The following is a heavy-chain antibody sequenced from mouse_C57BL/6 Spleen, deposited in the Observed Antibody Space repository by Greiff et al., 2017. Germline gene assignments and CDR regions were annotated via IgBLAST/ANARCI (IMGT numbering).Heavy chain of an antibody. D-gene: IGHD2-12*01. J-gene: IGHJ1*03. CDR3: ARSYGGRYFDV. CDR2: ISSGSSTI. Sequence: EVKLMESGGGLVKPGGSLKLSCAASGFTFSDYGMHWVRQAPEKGLEWVAYISSGSSTIYYADTVKGRFTISRDNAKNTLFLQMTSLRSEDTAMYYCARSYGGRYFDVWGTGTTVTVSS. V-gene: IGHV5-17*01. CDR1: GFTFSDYG.